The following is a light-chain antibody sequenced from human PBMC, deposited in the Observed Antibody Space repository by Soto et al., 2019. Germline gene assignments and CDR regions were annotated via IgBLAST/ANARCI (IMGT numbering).Light chain of an antibody. CDR3: STYTSSGTLVV. CDR1: SSDVGAHNY. Sequence: QSALTQPASVSGSPGQSITISCTGTSSDVGAHNYVSWYQQHPGKAPKLMIYEVSNRPSGVSNRFSGSKSGNTASLTISGLQAEDGADYYCSTYTSSGTLVVFGTGTKLTVL. V-gene: IGLV2-14*01. J-gene: IGLJ1*01. CDR2: EVS.